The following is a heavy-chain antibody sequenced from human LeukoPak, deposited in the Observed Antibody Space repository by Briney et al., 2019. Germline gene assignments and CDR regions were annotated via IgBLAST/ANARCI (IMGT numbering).Heavy chain of an antibody. J-gene: IGHJ4*02. CDR1: GFTFSSYG. CDR2: ISYDGSNK. D-gene: IGHD1-26*01. CDR3: ARDASLSSTAVTRGSFFDY. Sequence: GGSLRLSCAASGFTFSSYGMHWVRQAPGKGLEWVAVISYDGSNKYYADSVKGRFTISRDDSSNTLYLQMNSLRADDTAVYYCARDASLSSTAVTRGSFFDYWGPGNLVTVSS. V-gene: IGHV3-30*03.